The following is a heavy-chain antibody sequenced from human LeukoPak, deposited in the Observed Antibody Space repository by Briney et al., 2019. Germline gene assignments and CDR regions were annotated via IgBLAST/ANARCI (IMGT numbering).Heavy chain of an antibody. D-gene: IGHD1-14*01. V-gene: IGHV1-2*06. CDR3: ARDNDYNPLVY. CDR1: GYTFTGYY. J-gene: IGHJ4*02. CDR2: INPNSGGT. Sequence: ASVKVSCKASGYTFTGYYMHWVRQAPGQGLEWMGRINPNSGGTNYAQKFQGRVTMTTDTSTSTAYMELRSLRSDDTAVYYCARDNDYNPLVYWGQGTLVTVSS.